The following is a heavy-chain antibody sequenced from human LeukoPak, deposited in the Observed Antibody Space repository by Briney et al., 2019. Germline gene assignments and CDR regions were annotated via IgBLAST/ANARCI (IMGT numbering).Heavy chain of an antibody. D-gene: IGHD2-15*01. J-gene: IGHJ4*02. CDR2: IYYSGST. V-gene: IGHV4-59*08. Sequence: PSETLSLTCTVSGGSISSYYWSWIRQPPGKGLEWIGYIYYSGSTNYNPSLEIRVTISVDTSKNQFSLKLSSVTAADTAVYYCARRRYCSGGSCYALSFDYWGQGTLVTVSS. CDR1: GGSISSYY. CDR3: ARRRYCSGGSCYALSFDY.